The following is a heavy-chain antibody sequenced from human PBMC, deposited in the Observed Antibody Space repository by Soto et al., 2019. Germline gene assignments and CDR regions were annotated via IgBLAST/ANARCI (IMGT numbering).Heavy chain of an antibody. Sequence: EVQLVESGGGLVQPGRSLRLSCAASGFTFDDYAMHWVRQAPGKGLEWVAGISWNSGNMGYGESVKGRITISTDNAKSSLFLQMNSLRAADTALDYCAKDSRLWLGIDFWGEGALVTFSA. CDR2: ISWNSGNM. CDR3: AKDSRLWLGIDF. D-gene: IGHD6-19*01. CDR1: GFTFDDYA. V-gene: IGHV3-9*01. J-gene: IGHJ4*02.